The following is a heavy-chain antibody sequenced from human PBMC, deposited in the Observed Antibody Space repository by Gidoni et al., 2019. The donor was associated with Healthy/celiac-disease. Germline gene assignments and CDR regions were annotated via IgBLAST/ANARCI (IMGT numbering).Heavy chain of an antibody. CDR2: ISWNSGSI. Sequence: EVQLVESGGGLVQPGRSLRLSCAASGFTFDDYAMHWVRQAPGKGLEWVSGISWNSGSIGYADSVKGRFTISRDNAKNSLYLQMNSLRAEDTALYYCAKDIGDIVATGGGFDYWGQGTLVTVSS. CDR3: AKDIGDIVATGGGFDY. V-gene: IGHV3-9*01. CDR1: GFTFDDYA. J-gene: IGHJ4*02. D-gene: IGHD5-12*01.